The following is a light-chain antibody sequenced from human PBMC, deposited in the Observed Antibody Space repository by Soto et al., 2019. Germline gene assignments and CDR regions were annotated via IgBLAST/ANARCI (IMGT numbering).Light chain of an antibody. CDR1: QSISSY. Sequence: IHLTQSPSSLSASLGDRVTITFRASQSISSYLNWYQQKPGKAPKLLIYAASSLQSGVPSRFSGSGSGTDFTLTISSLQPEDFATYYCQQSYSTPITFGQGTRLEIK. CDR2: AAS. CDR3: QQSYSTPIT. V-gene: IGKV1-39*01. J-gene: IGKJ5*01.